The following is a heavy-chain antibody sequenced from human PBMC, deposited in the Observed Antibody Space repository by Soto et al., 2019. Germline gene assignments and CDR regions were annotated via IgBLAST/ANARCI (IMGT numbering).Heavy chain of an antibody. CDR1: CGSISCYY. D-gene: IGHD3-10*01. CDR2: IYYSGST. V-gene: IGHV4-59*01. CDR3: AVGRELTFDD. Sequence: XETPSLPRTDSCGSISCYYWSWTRQPPGKGLESIGYIYYSGSTNYNPSRKSRVTISVDTYKNQFSLKLSSVTAADTAVYYCAVGRELTFDDWGQGTLVTVSS. J-gene: IGHJ4*02.